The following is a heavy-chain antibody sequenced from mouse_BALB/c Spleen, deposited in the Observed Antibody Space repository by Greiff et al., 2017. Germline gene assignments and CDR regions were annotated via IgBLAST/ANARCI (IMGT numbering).Heavy chain of an antibody. J-gene: IGHJ3*01. V-gene: IGHV5-4*02. CDR1: GFTFSDYY. Sequence: DVMLVESGGGLVKPGGSLKLSCAASGFTFSDYYMYWVRQTPEKRLEWVATISDGGSYTYYPDSVKGRFTISRDNAKNNLYLQMSSLKSEDTAMYYCARGYPWFAYWGQGTLVTVSA. CDR2: ISDGGSYT. CDR3: ARGYPWFAY.